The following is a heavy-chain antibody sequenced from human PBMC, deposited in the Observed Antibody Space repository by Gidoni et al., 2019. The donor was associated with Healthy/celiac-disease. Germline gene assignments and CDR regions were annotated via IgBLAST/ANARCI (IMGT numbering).Heavy chain of an antibody. Sequence: QVQLVESGGGVVQPGRSLRLSCAASGFTFSSDGMDWVRHAPGKGLEWVAFIWYARSNKYDADAVKGRFTIYRDNSKNTLYLQMNSLRAEDTAVYYCAREYSSGWYGGGYYYYGMDVWGQGTTVTVSS. CDR2: IWYARSNK. CDR1: GFTFSSDG. V-gene: IGHV3-33*01. J-gene: IGHJ6*02. CDR3: AREYSSGWYGGGYYYYGMDV. D-gene: IGHD6-19*01.